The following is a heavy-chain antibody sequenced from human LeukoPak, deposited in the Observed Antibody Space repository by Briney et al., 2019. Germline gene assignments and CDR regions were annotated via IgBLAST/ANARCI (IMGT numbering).Heavy chain of an antibody. Sequence: SETLSLTCTVSGGSISSSSYYWGWIRQPPGKGLEWIGSIYYSGSTYYNPSLKSRVTISVDTSKNQFSLKLSSVTAADTAVYYCARHTLGYCSSTSCPRGFDYWGQGTLVTVSS. V-gene: IGHV4-39*07. CDR3: ARHTLGYCSSTSCPRGFDY. CDR2: IYYSGST. J-gene: IGHJ4*02. CDR1: GGSISSSSYY. D-gene: IGHD2-2*01.